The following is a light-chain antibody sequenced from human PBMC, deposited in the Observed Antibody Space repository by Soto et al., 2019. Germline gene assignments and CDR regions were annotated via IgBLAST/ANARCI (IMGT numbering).Light chain of an antibody. CDR3: QQYGSSPGT. CDR2: GAS. Sequence: EVVLTQSPGTLSFXPXXXXAXXXRASQTVSTYVTYLAWYQQKPGQAPRLLIYGASSRATGIPDRFSGSGSGTDFTLTISRLEPEDFAVYYCQQYGSSPGTFGQGTKVDIK. V-gene: IGKV3-20*01. J-gene: IGKJ1*01. CDR1: QTVSTYVTY.